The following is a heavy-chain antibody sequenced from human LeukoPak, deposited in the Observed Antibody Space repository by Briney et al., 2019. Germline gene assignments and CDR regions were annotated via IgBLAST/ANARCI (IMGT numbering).Heavy chain of an antibody. D-gene: IGHD6-13*01. Sequence: SETLSLTCAVYGGSFGGYYWSWIRQPPGKGLEWIGEINHSGSTNYNPSLESRVTISVDTSKNQFSLKLSSVTAADTAVYYCARGGSSSWYRTLYFDYWGQGTLVTVSS. CDR1: GGSFGGYY. CDR3: ARGGSSSWYRTLYFDY. J-gene: IGHJ4*02. CDR2: INHSGST. V-gene: IGHV4-34*01.